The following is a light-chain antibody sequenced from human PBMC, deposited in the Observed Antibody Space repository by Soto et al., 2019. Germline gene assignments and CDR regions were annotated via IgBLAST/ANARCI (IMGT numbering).Light chain of an antibody. CDR3: QQRYSIRIT. V-gene: IGKV1-39*01. Sequence: DLQMTQSPSSLSASVGDRVAITCRASQSISSYLSWYQQKPGKAPKLLIYAASTLQSGVPLRFSGSGSGTDITLTISSLQPEDFATYYCQQRYSIRITFGQGTRLEIK. CDR1: QSISSY. CDR2: AAS. J-gene: IGKJ5*01.